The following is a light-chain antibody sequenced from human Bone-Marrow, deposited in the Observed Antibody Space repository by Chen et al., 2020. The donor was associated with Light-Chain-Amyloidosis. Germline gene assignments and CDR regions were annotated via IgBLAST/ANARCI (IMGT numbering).Light chain of an antibody. V-gene: IGLV3-25*03. CDR1: DLPTKY. Sequence: SYELTQPPSVSVSPAQTARITCSGDDLPTKYAYWYQQKPGQSPVLVIHRDTEGPSGISERFSGSSLGTTATLNISGVQAEDEADYQCQSADSSGTYEVIFGGGTKRT. CDR2: RDT. CDR3: QSADSSGTYEVI. J-gene: IGLJ2*01.